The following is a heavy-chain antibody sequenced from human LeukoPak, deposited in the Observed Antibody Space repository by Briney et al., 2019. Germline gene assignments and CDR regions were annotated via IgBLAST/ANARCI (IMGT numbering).Heavy chain of an antibody. CDR2: IRYDGSNK. V-gene: IGHV3-30*02. CDR1: GFTFSSYG. CDR3: AKDIGVYSSSWSYYFDY. D-gene: IGHD6-13*01. Sequence: GGSLRLSCAASGFTFSSYGMHWVRQAPGKGLEWVAFIRYDGSNKYYADSVKGRFTISRDNSKNTLYLQMNSLRAEDTAVYYCAKDIGVYSSSWSYYFDYWGQGTLVTVSS. J-gene: IGHJ4*02.